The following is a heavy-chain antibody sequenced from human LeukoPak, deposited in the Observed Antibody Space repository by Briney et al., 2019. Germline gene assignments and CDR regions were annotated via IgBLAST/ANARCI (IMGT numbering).Heavy chain of an antibody. D-gene: IGHD3-10*01. J-gene: IGHJ4*02. V-gene: IGHV1-18*01. CDR2: ISGHNGDT. CDR1: GYTFTNYG. Sequence: GASVKVSCKASGYTFTNYGFSWVRQAPGQGLEWMGWISGHNGDTSYAQKFQGRVTMTTETFTNTGYMEMWGLRSDDTAVYYCVRGPQSFWFGESGVFFDYWGQGALVTVSS. CDR3: VRGPQSFWFGESGVFFDY.